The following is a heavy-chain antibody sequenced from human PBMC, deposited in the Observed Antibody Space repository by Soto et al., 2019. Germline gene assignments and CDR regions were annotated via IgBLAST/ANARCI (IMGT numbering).Heavy chain of an antibody. CDR2: ISCSSSYK. CDR3: ARVVDYCDPYYYYGMDV. D-gene: IGHD3-22*01. J-gene: IGHJ6*02. V-gene: IGHV3-21*01. Sequence: PGGSLRLSCAASGFTFSSYAMNWVRQAPGKGLEWVSSISCSSSYKYHADSVKGRFTISRDNAKNSLYLQMNSLRAEDTAVYYCARVVDYCDPYYYYGMDVWGQGTTVTVSS. CDR1: GFTFSSYA.